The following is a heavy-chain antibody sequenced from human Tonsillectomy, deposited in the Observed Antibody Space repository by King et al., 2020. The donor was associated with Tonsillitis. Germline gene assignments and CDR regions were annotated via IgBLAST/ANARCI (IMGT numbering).Heavy chain of an antibody. Sequence: QLVQSGGGVVQPGGSLRXSCAASGFTFDDYAMHWVCQVPGKGLEWVSLISRDGDSTYYADSVKGRITISRDNNKNSLHLQMNSLRTADTALYYCARGQQWLLKDWGQGTXVTVSS. D-gene: IGHD6-19*01. CDR3: ARGQQWLLKD. CDR1: GFTFDDYA. J-gene: IGHJ4*02. CDR2: ISRDGDST. V-gene: IGHV3-43*02.